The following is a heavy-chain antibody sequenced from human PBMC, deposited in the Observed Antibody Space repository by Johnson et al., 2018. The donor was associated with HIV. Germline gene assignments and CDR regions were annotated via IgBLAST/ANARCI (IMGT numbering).Heavy chain of an antibody. Sequence: QMLLVESGGGVVRPGGSLRLSCAASGFTFSSYAMHWVRQAPGKGLEWVAVTSYDGGNKYYADSVKGRLTISSDNSKNTVYLQMNSLRAEDTAVYYCASCGGDCRDAFDIWGQGTMVTVSS. CDR2: TSYDGGNK. J-gene: IGHJ3*02. V-gene: IGHV3-30-3*01. D-gene: IGHD2-21*02. CDR1: GFTFSSYA. CDR3: ASCGGDCRDAFDI.